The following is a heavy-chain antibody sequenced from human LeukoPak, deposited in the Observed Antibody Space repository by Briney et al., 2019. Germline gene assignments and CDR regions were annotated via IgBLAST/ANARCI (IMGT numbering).Heavy chain of an antibody. CDR3: AKDSGLLLIGENYYYMDV. D-gene: IGHD3-10*01. Sequence: GGSLRLACAASGFTFSDYYMSWIRQAPGKGLEWVSTIVGSGGSTYSADSVKGRFTISRDNSRNTLYLQMNSLRAEDTAVYYCAKDSGLLLIGENYYYMDVWGKGTTVTISS. CDR1: GFTFSDYY. V-gene: IGHV3-23*01. CDR2: IVGSGGST. J-gene: IGHJ6*03.